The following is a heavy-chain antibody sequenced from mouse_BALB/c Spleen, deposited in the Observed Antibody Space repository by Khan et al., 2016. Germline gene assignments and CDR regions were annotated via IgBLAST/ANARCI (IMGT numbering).Heavy chain of an antibody. CDR2: IWPGGST. V-gene: IGHV2-9*02. J-gene: IGHJ3*01. CDR3: ARYDQSYDAGFAS. Sequence: QVQLKESGPGLVAPSQSLSITCTVSGFSLTNSGVHWIRQPPGKGLEWLGVIWPGGSTDYNSALMSRLSITKDNSQNQVFLKMISLLTDDTAMYYGARYDQSYDAGFASWGQGTLVIVSA. D-gene: IGHD2-12*01. CDR1: GFSLTNSG.